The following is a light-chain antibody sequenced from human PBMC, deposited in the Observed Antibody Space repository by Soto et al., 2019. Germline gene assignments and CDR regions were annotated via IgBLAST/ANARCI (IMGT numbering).Light chain of an antibody. CDR3: QPSFRAVAVGGWTPQLT. CDR2: TAS. V-gene: IGKV1-39*01. J-gene: IGKJ4*01. CDR1: QTISVY. Sequence: DIQMTQSPSSLSASVGDTVIITCRASQTISVYLNWYQQIAGKAPKLLIYTASTLQTGVPSRFSGSGSGTDFTLTISSLHPEDFATYLSQPSFRAVAVGGWTPQLTAGGGTKVVIK.